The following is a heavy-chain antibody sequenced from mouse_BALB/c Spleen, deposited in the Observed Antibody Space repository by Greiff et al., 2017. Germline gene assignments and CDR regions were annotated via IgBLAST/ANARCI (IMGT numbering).Heavy chain of an antibody. CDR2: INPSSGYT. J-gene: IGHJ1*01. Sequence: VKLMESGAELARPGASVKMSCKASGYTFTSYTMHWVKQRPGQGLEWIGYINPSSGYTNYNQKFKDKATLTADKSSSTAYMQLSSLTSEDSAVYYCARTYGNYGYFDVWGAGTTVTVSS. CDR3: ARTYGNYGYFDV. CDR1: GYTFTSYT. D-gene: IGHD2-1*01. V-gene: IGHV1-4*01.